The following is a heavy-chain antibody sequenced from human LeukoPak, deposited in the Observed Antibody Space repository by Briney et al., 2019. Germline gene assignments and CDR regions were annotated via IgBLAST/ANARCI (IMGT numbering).Heavy chain of an antibody. Sequence: ASVKVSCKASGYTFTSYDINWVRQATGQGLEWMGWMNPNSGNTGYAQKFQGRVTMTRNTSISTACMELSSLRSEDTAVYYCARVLRFLREGAVDPWGQGTLVTVSS. J-gene: IGHJ5*02. CDR1: GYTFTSYD. D-gene: IGHD3-3*01. CDR3: ARVLRFLREGAVDP. V-gene: IGHV1-8*01. CDR2: MNPNSGNT.